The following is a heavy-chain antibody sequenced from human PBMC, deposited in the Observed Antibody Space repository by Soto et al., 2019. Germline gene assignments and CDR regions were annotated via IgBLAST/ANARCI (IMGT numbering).Heavy chain of an antibody. CDR1: VGSINSYY. CDR2: IYYSGST. V-gene: IGHV4-59*01. J-gene: IGHJ6*02. CDR3: ARVLYYYGSGSHYGMDV. D-gene: IGHD3-10*01. Sequence: SETLPLTGTVSVGSINSYYWGWIRQPPGKGLEWIRYIYYSGSTNYNPSLKIRVTISVDTSKNQFSLKLSSVTAADTAVYYCARVLYYYGSGSHYGMDVWGQGTTLTVSS.